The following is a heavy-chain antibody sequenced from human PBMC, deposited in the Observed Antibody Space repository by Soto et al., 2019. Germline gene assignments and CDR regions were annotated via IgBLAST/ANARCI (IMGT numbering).Heavy chain of an antibody. J-gene: IGHJ4*02. CDR2: VYIGGET. CDR1: GDSISSDY. Sequence: AETLSLTCAVSGDSISSDYWSWIRQPAGKGLEWIGRVYIGGETNYNPSLKSRLTMSLDTSKRHFSLKLSSVTAADTAVYHCARGRQAVGLEFWGLGTLVTVSA. V-gene: IGHV4-4*07. D-gene: IGHD1-26*01. CDR3: ARGRQAVGLEF.